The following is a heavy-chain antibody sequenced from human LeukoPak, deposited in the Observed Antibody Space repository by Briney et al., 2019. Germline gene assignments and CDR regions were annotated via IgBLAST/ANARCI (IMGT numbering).Heavy chain of an antibody. CDR3: ARGSVLRHFNY. V-gene: IGHV4-39*01. CDR1: GGSISSSSYY. Sequence: SETLSLTCTVSGGSISSSSYYWGWIRQPPGKGLEWIGSIYYSGSTYYNPSLKSRVTISVDTSKNQFSLKLSSVTAADTAVYYCARGSVLRHFNYWGQGTLVTVSS. CDR2: IYYSGST. J-gene: IGHJ4*02. D-gene: IGHD3-3*01.